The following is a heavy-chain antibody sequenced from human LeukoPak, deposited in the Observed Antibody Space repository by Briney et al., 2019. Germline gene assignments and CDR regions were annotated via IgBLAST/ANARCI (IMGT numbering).Heavy chain of an antibody. D-gene: IGHD6-19*01. CDR2: IWYDGSNK. Sequence: AGGSLRLSCTGSGFTFSDAWMNWVRQAPGKGLEWVAVIWYDGSNKYYADSVKGRFTISRDNSKNTLYLQMNSLRAEDTAVYYCARGGIAVAAHDYGMDVWGQGITVTVSS. J-gene: IGHJ6*02. CDR1: GFTFSDAW. V-gene: IGHV3-33*08. CDR3: ARGGIAVAAHDYGMDV.